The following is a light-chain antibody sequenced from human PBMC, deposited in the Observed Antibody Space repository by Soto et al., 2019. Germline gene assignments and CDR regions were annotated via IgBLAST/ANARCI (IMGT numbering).Light chain of an antibody. V-gene: IGKV3-20*01. Sequence: ERVLTPSPATPSLSPGERATLSCRASQSVAYTYLAWFQQKPGQAPRLLIYGASNRATGIPDRFSGSGSGTDFTLTISRLEPEDFAVYYCQQYGTSPFTFGPGTKVDIK. J-gene: IGKJ3*01. CDR2: GAS. CDR1: QSVAYTY. CDR3: QQYGTSPFT.